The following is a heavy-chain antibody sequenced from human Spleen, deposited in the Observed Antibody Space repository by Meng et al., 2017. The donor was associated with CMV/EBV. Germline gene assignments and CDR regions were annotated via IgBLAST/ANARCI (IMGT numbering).Heavy chain of an antibody. D-gene: IGHD3-3*01. CDR3: AKDPLGFSNKEDY. CDR2: IRYDGSNK. CDR1: GFTFSSYG. Sequence: QVQLVESGXGVVQPGGXLRLACAASGFTFSSYGMHWVRQAPGKGLEWVAFIRYDGSNKYYADSVKGRFTISRDNSKNTLYLQMNSLRAEDTAVYYCAKDPLGFSNKEDYWGQGTLVTVSS. V-gene: IGHV3-30*02. J-gene: IGHJ4*02.